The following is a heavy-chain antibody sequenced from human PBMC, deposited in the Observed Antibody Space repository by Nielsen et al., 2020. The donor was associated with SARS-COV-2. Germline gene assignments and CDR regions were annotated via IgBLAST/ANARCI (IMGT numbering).Heavy chain of an antibody. J-gene: IGHJ4*02. D-gene: IGHD6-19*01. CDR1: GFTFDDYA. V-gene: IGHV3-9*03. CDR2: ISWNSGSI. Sequence: SLKISCAASGFTFDDYAMHWVRQAPGKGLEWVSGISWNSGSIGYADSVKGRFTISRDNSKNTLYLQMNSLRAEDMAVYYCATSGYSSGWGVYWGQGTLVTVSS. CDR3: ATSGYSSGWGVY.